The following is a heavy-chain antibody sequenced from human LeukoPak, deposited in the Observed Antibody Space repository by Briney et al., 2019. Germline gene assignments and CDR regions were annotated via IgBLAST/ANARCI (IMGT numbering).Heavy chain of an antibody. V-gene: IGHV3-33*01. Sequence: GGAPRISCAASGFTFSSYGMHWVPQAPGKGVEWVSLIWYDGSNKYYADSVKGRFTISRDNSKNTLNLQMNSLRAEDTALYYCARQTGYSSGWGLQYWGQGTLVTVSS. D-gene: IGHD6-19*01. CDR3: ARQTGYSSGWGLQY. J-gene: IGHJ4*02. CDR2: IWYDGSNK. CDR1: GFTFSSYG.